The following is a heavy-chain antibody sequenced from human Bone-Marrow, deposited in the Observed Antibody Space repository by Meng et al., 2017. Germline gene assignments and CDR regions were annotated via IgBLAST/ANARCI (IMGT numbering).Heavy chain of an antibody. J-gene: IGHJ6*02. CDR3: ARGYSSGWPYYYYGMDV. V-gene: IGHV1-8*03. CDR2: MNPNSGNT. Sequence: ASVKVSCKASGYTFTSYAMHWVRQAPGQRLEWMGWMNPNSGNTDFAQKFQGRVTTTRNTSISTAHMELSSLRSEDTAVYYCARGYSSGWPYYYYGMDVWGQGTTVTVSS. CDR1: GYTFTSYA. D-gene: IGHD6-19*01.